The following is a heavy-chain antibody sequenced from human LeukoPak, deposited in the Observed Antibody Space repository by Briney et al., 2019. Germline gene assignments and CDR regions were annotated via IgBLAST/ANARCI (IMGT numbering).Heavy chain of an antibody. V-gene: IGHV3-21*04. Sequence: GGSLRLSCAASGFTFRTYSMNWVRQAPGKGLEWVSSISSSSSYIYYADSVKGRFTISRDNAKNSLFLEMSSLRADDTAVYFCARDVEEGTFDIWGQGTTVTVSS. D-gene: IGHD6-13*01. J-gene: IGHJ3*02. CDR2: ISSSSSYI. CDR3: ARDVEEGTFDI. CDR1: GFTFRTYS.